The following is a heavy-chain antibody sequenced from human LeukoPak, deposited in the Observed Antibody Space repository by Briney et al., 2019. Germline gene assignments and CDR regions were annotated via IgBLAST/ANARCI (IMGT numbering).Heavy chain of an antibody. V-gene: IGHV4-34*01. CDR2: INHSGST. CDR3: ARELAITFGGVIVMSGAFDI. D-gene: IGHD3-16*02. Sequence: ASETLSLTCAVYGGSFSGYYWSWIRQPPGKGLEWIGEINHSGSTNYNPSLKSRVTISVDTSKNQFSLKLSSVTAADTAVYYCARELAITFGGVIVMSGAFDIWGQGTMVTVSS. CDR1: GGSFSGYY. J-gene: IGHJ3*02.